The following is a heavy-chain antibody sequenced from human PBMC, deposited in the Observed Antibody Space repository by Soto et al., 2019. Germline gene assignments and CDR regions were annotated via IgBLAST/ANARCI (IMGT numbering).Heavy chain of an antibody. D-gene: IGHD6-19*01. CDR2: IVVGSGNT. CDR3: AAAIGIAVAGRAGWFDP. Sequence: QMQLVQSGPEVKKPGTSVKVSCKASGFTFTSSAVQWVRQARGQRLEWIGWIVVGSGNTNYAQKFQERVTITRDMSTSTAYMELSSLRSEDTAVYYCAAAIGIAVAGRAGWFDPWGQGTLVTVSS. V-gene: IGHV1-58*01. CDR1: GFTFTSSA. J-gene: IGHJ5*02.